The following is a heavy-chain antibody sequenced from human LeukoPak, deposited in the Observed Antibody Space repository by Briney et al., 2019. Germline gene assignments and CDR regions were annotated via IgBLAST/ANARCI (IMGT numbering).Heavy chain of an antibody. CDR3: AKHPRLVRYFDS. CDR1: GLTFSKFA. D-gene: IGHD6-6*01. Sequence: GGSLRLSCVVSGLTFSKFAMSWVRQAPGKGLEWVSGLSGSSDRIYYADSVRGRFTISRDNSKNTLYLEMSSLRADDTAVYYCAKHPRLVRYFDSWGQGTLVTVSS. CDR2: LSGSSDRI. J-gene: IGHJ4*02. V-gene: IGHV3-23*01.